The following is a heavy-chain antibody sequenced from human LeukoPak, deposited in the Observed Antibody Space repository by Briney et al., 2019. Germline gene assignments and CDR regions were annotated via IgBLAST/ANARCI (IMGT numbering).Heavy chain of an antibody. CDR2: ISSRCSNI. V-gene: IGHV3-11*01. CDR1: GFTFIDYY. D-gene: IGHD3-10*01. CDR3: GKDHYGSGSRLYV. Sequence: GGSESLSGAASGFTFIDYYMIWIRQAQRKGVECVSHISSRCSNIYYADSVKGRFTICRDNAQNSLFLQMNGLRAEDTAVYYCGKDHYGSGSRLYVWGQGTTVTLSS. J-gene: IGHJ6*02.